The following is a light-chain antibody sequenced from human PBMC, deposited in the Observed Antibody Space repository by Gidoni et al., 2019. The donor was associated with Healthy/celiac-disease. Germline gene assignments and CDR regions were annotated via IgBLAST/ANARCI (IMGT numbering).Light chain of an antibody. V-gene: IGLV2-14*01. Sequence: QSALTQPASVSGSPGPSITISCTGTSSDVGGYNYVSWYQQHPGKAPKLMIYEVNNRPSGVSNRFSGSKSGNTASLTISGLQAEDEADYYCSSYTSTSTLVFGGGTNLTVL. CDR2: EVN. J-gene: IGLJ2*01. CDR3: SSYTSTSTLV. CDR1: SSDVGGYNY.